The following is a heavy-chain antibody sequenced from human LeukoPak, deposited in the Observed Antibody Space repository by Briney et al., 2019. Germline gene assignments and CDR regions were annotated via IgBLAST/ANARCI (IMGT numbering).Heavy chain of an antibody. J-gene: IGHJ4*02. D-gene: IGHD3-10*01. CDR3: AKNYYGSGTMGGY. CDR1: GFTFSSYG. V-gene: IGHV3-30*02. CDR2: IRYDGSDE. Sequence: PGGSLRLSCAASGFTFSSYGMHWVRQAPGKGLEWVAFIRYDGSDEYYAGSVKGRFTISRDNSKNTLSLQMNSLRAEDSAIYYCAKNYYGSGTMGGYWGQGTLVTVSS.